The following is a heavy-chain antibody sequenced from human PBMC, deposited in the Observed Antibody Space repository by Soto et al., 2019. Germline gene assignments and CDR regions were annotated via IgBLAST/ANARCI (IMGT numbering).Heavy chain of an antibody. Sequence: ASVKVSCKASGYTFTSYGISWVRQAPGQGLEWMGWISAYNGNTNYAQKLQGRVTMTTDTSTSTAYMELRSLRSDDTAVYYCASTGYYGDYVPPEYFQHWGQGTLVPVSS. D-gene: IGHD4-17*01. V-gene: IGHV1-18*01. CDR2: ISAYNGNT. CDR3: ASTGYYGDYVPPEYFQH. CDR1: GYTFTSYG. J-gene: IGHJ1*01.